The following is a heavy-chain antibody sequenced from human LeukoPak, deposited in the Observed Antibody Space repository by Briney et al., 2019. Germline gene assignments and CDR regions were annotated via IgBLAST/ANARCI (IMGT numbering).Heavy chain of an antibody. Sequence: SETLSLTCTVSGGSISSYYWSWIRQPPGKRLEWIGYIYYSGSTNYNPSLKSRVTISVDTSKNQFSLKLSSVTAADTAVYYCASIPDSSGYLFDYWGQGTLVTVSS. CDR3: ASIPDSSGYLFDY. CDR2: IYYSGST. J-gene: IGHJ4*02. CDR1: GGSISSYY. V-gene: IGHV4-59*12. D-gene: IGHD3-22*01.